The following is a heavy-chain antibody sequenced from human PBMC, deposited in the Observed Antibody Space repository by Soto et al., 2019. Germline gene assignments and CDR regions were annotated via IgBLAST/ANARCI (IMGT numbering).Heavy chain of an antibody. CDR2: ISGSGGST. CDR1: GLTFSSYA. V-gene: IGHV3-23*01. Sequence: GSLSLSCAASGLTFSSYAMSWVRQAPGKGLEWVSAISGSGGSTYYADSVKGRFTISRDNSKNTLYLQMNSLRAEDTAVYYCAKGPSPVAGLYWGQGTLVTVSS. CDR3: AKGPSPVAGLY. J-gene: IGHJ4*02. D-gene: IGHD6-19*01.